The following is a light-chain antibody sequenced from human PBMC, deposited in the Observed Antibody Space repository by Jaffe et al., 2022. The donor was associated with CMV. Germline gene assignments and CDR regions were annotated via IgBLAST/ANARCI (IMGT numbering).Light chain of an antibody. CDR3: HEYHTSLRT. V-gene: IGKV3-20*01. J-gene: IGKJ1*01. CDR2: GTS. Sequence: EFVLTQSPGTLSLSPGERASLFCRASQSITSNHLAWYQHKAGQPPRLLIYGTSNRAPGIPDRFSGSGSGTDFTLTINRLEPEDFTVYYCHEYHTSLRTFGQGTNV. CDR1: QSITSNH.